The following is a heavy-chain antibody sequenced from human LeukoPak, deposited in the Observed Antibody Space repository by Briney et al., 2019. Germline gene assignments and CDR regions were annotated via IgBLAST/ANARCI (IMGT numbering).Heavy chain of an antibody. CDR1: GCSISSSSYY. V-gene: IGHV4-39*01. CDR2: IYYSGST. Sequence: SETLSLTCTVSGCSISSSSYYWGWIRQPPGKGLEWIGSIYYSGSTYYNPSLKSLVTISVDTSKNQFSLKLSSMTAADTAVYYCASRRDSNYLNWLDPWGQGTLVTVSS. J-gene: IGHJ5*02. CDR3: ASRRDSNYLNWLDP. D-gene: IGHD4-11*01.